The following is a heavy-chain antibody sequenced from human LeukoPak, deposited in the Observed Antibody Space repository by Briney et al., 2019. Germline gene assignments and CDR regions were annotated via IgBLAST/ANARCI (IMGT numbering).Heavy chain of an antibody. CDR2: IIPIFGTA. Sequence: GASVKVSCKASGGTFSSCAISWVRQAPGQGLEWMGGIIPIFGTANYAQKFQGRVTITADESTSTAYMELSSLRSEDTAVYYCARYYYDSSGYSDYYYGMDVWGQGTTVTVSS. V-gene: IGHV1-69*13. CDR1: GGTFSSCA. J-gene: IGHJ6*02. D-gene: IGHD3-22*01. CDR3: ARYYYDSSGYSDYYYGMDV.